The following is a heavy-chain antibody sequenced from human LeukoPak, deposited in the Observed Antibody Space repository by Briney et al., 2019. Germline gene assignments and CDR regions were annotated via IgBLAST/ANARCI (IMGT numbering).Heavy chain of an antibody. V-gene: IGHV1-69*05. CDR1: GYTFTGYY. Sequence: SVKVSCKASGYTFTGYYMHWVRQAPGQGLEWMGGIIPIFGTANYAQKFQGRVTITTDESTSTAYMELSSLRSEDTAVYYCAKFATVDPADAFDIWGQGTMVTVSS. D-gene: IGHD4-23*01. CDR3: AKFATVDPADAFDI. CDR2: IIPIFGTA. J-gene: IGHJ3*02.